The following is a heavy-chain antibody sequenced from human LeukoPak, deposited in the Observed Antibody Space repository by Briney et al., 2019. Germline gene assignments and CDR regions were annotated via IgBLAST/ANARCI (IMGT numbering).Heavy chain of an antibody. V-gene: IGHV1-69*01. D-gene: IGHD1-20*01. CDR1: GGTFSSYA. CDR3: ARAINWNDVANWFDP. J-gene: IGHJ5*02. Sequence: SVKVSCKASGGTFSSYAISWVRQAPGQGLEWMGGIIPIFGTANYAQKFQGRVTITADESTSTAYMELSSLRSEDTAVYYCARAINWNDVANWFDPWGQGTLVTVSP. CDR2: IIPIFGTA.